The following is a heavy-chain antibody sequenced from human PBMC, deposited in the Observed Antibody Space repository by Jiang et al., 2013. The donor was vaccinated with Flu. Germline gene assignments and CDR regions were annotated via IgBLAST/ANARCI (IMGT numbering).Heavy chain of an antibody. D-gene: IGHD4-17*01. J-gene: IGHJ4*02. CDR1: GGSISSYY. Sequence: GSGLVKPSETLSLTCTVSGGSISSYYWSWIRQPPGKGLEWIGYIYYSGSTNYNPSLKSRVTISVDTSKNQLSLKLSSVTAADTAVYYCARGTTVTTITFDYWGQGTLVTVSS. CDR3: ARGTTVTTITFDY. V-gene: IGHV4-59*01. CDR2: IYYSGST.